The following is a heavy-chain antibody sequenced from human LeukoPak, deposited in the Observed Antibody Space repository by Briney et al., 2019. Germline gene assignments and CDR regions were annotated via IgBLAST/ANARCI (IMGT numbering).Heavy chain of an antibody. CDR1: GESFSGYF. CDR3: SRSRLARLYGGNRRGAFDI. Sequence: SETLSLTCAVYGESFSGYFWSWIRQPPGKGLEWIGEINHSGYTNYNPSLKSRLTISVNTSKNQFSLKLSSVTAADTAVYYCSRSRLARLYGGNRRGAFDIWGQGTMVTVSS. V-gene: IGHV4-34*01. J-gene: IGHJ3*02. D-gene: IGHD4-23*01. CDR2: INHSGYT.